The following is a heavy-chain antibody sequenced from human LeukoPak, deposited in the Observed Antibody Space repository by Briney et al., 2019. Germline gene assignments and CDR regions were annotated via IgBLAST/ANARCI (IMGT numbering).Heavy chain of an antibody. D-gene: IGHD5-12*01. J-gene: IGHJ6*03. CDR1: GFTFSSYS. CDR3: VREGWVIVAAEYYYYMDV. CDR2: ISSSGRNI. V-gene: IGHV3-48*01. Sequence: GGSLRLSCAASGFTFSSYSMDWVRQAPGKGLEWVAYISSSGRNIYYADSVKARFTISRDDAKNSLYLQMNSLRAGDTAVYYCVREGWVIVAAEYYYYMDVWGKGTTVTVSS.